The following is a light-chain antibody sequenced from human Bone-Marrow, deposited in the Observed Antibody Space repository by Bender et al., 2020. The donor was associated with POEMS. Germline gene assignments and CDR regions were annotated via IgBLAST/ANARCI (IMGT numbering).Light chain of an antibody. V-gene: IGLV2-8*01. Sequence: QSALTQPPSASGSPGQSVTISCTGTSSDVGAYNFVSWYLQHPGKAPKLMIYEVSKRPSGVPDRFSGSKSGNTASLTVSGLQAEDEADYYCQSYDNSLGGWVFGGGTKLTVL. J-gene: IGLJ3*02. CDR1: SSDVGAYNF. CDR2: EVS. CDR3: QSYDNSLGGWV.